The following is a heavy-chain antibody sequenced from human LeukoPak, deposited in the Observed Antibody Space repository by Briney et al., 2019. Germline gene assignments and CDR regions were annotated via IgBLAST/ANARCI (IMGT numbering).Heavy chain of an antibody. CDR3: ARDRGITTTHEYFEH. D-gene: IGHD3-10*01. V-gene: IGHV3-7*01. CDR2: IQEDGGDV. Sequence: GGSLRLSCVASGFTFSTYWMSWVRQAPGKGLEWVANIQEDGGDVYYVDSVEGRFTISRDNAKNSLYLQMNCLRAEDTAVYYCARDRGITTTHEYFEHWGQGTLVTVAS. J-gene: IGHJ1*01. CDR1: GFTFSTYW.